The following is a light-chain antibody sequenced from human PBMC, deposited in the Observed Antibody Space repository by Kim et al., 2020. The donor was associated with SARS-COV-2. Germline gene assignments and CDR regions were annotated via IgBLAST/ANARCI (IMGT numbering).Light chain of an antibody. J-gene: IGKJ1*01. CDR2: GAS. Sequence: SPGERASLACRASQSVSSNLAWYQQTPGQATRLLIYGASTRATGIPARFSGSGSGTEFTLTISSLQSEDCAVYYCQQYNNWPPWTFGQGTKVDIK. V-gene: IGKV3-15*01. CDR3: QQYNNWPPWT. CDR1: QSVSSN.